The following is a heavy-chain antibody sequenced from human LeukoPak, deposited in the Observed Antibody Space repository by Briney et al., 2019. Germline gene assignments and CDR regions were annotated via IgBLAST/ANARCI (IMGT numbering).Heavy chain of an antibody. CDR2: ISSRSTVI. V-gene: IGHV3-48*01. CDR1: GLTFSTYS. Sequence: GGSLRLSCAASGLTFSTYSMTWVRQAPGKGLEWVAYISSRSTVIYYADSMRGRFTISRDNAKNSLYLQINSLRVEDTALYYCAREAVAGRGFDYWGQGALVTVSS. CDR3: AREAVAGRGFDY. J-gene: IGHJ4*02. D-gene: IGHD6-19*01.